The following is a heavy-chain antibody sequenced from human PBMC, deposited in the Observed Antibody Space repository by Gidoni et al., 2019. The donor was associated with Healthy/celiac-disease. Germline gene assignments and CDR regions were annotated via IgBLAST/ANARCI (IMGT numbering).Heavy chain of an antibody. D-gene: IGHD3-22*01. CDR2: IIPIFGTA. J-gene: IGHJ4*02. V-gene: IGHV1-69*01. CDR1: GGTFSSYA. Sequence: QVQLVQSGAEVQKPGSSVKVSCTASGGTFSSYAISWVRQAPGQGLEWMGGIIPIFGTANYEQKFQGRVTITADESTSTAYMELSSLRSEDTAVYYCARGSSGYYYPFDYWGQGTLVTVSS. CDR3: ARGSSGYYYPFDY.